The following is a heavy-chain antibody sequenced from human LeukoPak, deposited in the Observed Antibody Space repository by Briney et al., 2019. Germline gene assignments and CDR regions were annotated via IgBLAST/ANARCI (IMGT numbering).Heavy chain of an antibody. J-gene: IGHJ3*02. V-gene: IGHV1-69*13. Sequence: SVKVSCKASGGTFSSYAISWVRQAPGQGLEGMGGIIPIFGTANYAQKFQGRVTITADESTSTAYMELSSLRSEDTAVYYCARACSPYYYDSSGLGVSAFDIWGQGTMVTVSS. CDR2: IIPIFGTA. CDR1: GGTFSSYA. CDR3: ARACSPYYYDSSGLGVSAFDI. D-gene: IGHD3-22*01.